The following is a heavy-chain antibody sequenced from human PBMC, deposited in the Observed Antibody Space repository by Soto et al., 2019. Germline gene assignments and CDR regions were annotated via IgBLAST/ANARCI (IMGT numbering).Heavy chain of an antibody. V-gene: IGHV3-23*01. D-gene: IGHD6-19*01. Sequence: GSLRLSCAASGFAFSVNAMSWVRQAPGKGLEWVSAISGSGSSTYYVDSVKGRFTISRDNSKNTLYLQMNSLRAEDTAVYYCSTTIYSGGWSRDNWGQGTLVTVSS. CDR2: ISGSGSST. J-gene: IGHJ4*02. CDR1: GFAFSVNA. CDR3: STTIYSGGWSRDN.